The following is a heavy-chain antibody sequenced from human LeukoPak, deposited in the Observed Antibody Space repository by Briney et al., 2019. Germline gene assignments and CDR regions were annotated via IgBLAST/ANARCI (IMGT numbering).Heavy chain of an antibody. CDR1: GGSISSSSYY. CDR2: IYYSGST. J-gene: IGHJ3*02. Sequence: SETLSLTCTVSGGSISSSSYYWGWIRQPPGKGLEWIGSIYYSGSTYYNPSLKSRVTISVDTSKNQFSLKLSSVTAVDTAVYYCARGAGDYYQAFDIWGQGTMVTVSS. V-gene: IGHV4-39*01. CDR3: ARGAGDYYQAFDI. D-gene: IGHD2-21*02.